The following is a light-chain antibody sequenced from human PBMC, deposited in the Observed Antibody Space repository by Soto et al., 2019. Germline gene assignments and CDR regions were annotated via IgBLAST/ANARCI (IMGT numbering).Light chain of an antibody. CDR3: QKYNTAPLT. CDR1: QGIAPY. CDR2: ATS. V-gene: IGKV1-27*01. Sequence: DVQMTQSPSSLSAFVGDRVTITCRASQGIAPYLDWFQQKPGKVPKLLIYATSTLQSGVPSRFSGSGSGTDLTLTMSSLQPQDVATYYCQKYNTAPLTFGGGTKVEIK. J-gene: IGKJ4*01.